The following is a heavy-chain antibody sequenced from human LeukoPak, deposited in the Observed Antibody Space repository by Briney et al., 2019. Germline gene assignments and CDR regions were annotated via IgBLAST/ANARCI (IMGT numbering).Heavy chain of an antibody. J-gene: IGHJ5*02. Sequence: ASVKVSCKASGYTFTGYYMHWVRQAPGQGLEWMGCINPNSGGTNYAQKFQGRVTMTKDTSISTACMELSRLRSDDTAVYYCARVKPFMVRGVITRGSFDPWGQGTLVTVSS. CDR1: GYTFTGYY. CDR3: ARVKPFMVRGVITRGSFDP. V-gene: IGHV1-2*02. CDR2: INPNSGGT. D-gene: IGHD3-10*01.